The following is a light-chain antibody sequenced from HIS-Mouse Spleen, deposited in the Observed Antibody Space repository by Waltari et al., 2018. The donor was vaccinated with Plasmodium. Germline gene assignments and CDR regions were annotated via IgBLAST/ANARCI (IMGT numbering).Light chain of an antibody. V-gene: IGKV1-5*03. CDR2: KAS. CDR1: QSISSW. CDR3: QQYNSYWT. J-gene: IGKJ1*01. Sequence: DIQMTQSPSTLSASVGDRVTITCRASQSISSWLAWYQQKPGKAPQILIYKASSLESGVPSRFSGSGSGTEFTLTISSLQPVDFATYYCQQYNSYWTFGQGTKVEIK.